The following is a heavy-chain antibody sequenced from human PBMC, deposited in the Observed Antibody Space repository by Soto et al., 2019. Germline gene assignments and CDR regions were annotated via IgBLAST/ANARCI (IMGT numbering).Heavy chain of an antibody. CDR1: GYTFSGFY. V-gene: IGHV1-2*02. Sequence: ASVNGSCKSPGYTFSGFYIHWVRQTPGQGLEWMGWINPNSGGTKSAEKFQGRVTMTRDTSISTAYMELSRLASDDTAVYYCASAAVTGTAGLDFWGQGTQVTAPQ. CDR3: ASAAVTGTAGLDF. J-gene: IGHJ4*02. CDR2: INPNSGGT. D-gene: IGHD6-19*01.